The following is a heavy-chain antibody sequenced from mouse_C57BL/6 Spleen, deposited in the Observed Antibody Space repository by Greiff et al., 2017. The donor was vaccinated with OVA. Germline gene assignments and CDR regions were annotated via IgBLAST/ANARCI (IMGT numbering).Heavy chain of an antibody. CDR1: GYTFTSYW. CDR2: IYPGSGST. CDR3: ARRGSYYDYEGYAMDY. J-gene: IGHJ4*01. V-gene: IGHV1-55*01. Sequence: QVQLQQSGAELVKPGASVKMSCKASGYTFTSYWITWVKQRPGQGLEWIGDIYPGSGSTNYNEKFKSKATLTVDTSSSTAYMQLSSLTSEDSAVYYCARRGSYYDYEGYAMDYWGQGTSVTVSS. D-gene: IGHD2-4*01.